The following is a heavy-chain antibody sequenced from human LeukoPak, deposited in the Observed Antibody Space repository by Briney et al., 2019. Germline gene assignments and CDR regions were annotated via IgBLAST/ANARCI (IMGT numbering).Heavy chain of an antibody. Sequence: GGSLRLSCAASGFTFSSYWMSWVRQAPGKGLEWVANIKQDGSEKYYVDSVKGRFTISRDNAKNSLYLQMNSLRAEDTAVYYCARDRGSWSWGDALDIWGQGTMVTVSS. CDR2: IKQDGSEK. V-gene: IGHV3-7*05. J-gene: IGHJ3*02. CDR1: GFTFSSYW. D-gene: IGHD6-13*01. CDR3: ARDRGSWSWGDALDI.